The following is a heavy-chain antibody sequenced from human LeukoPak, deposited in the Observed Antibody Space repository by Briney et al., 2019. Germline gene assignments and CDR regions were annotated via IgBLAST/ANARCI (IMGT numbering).Heavy chain of an antibody. CDR1: GFTFDDYG. CDR3: AKSGVPAALFDAFDI. CDR2: ISGSGGST. V-gene: IGHV3-23*01. D-gene: IGHD2-2*01. J-gene: IGHJ3*02. Sequence: PGGSLRLSCAASGFTFDDYGMSWVRQAPGKGLEWVSAISGSGGSTYYADSVKGRFTISRDNSKNTLYLQMNSLRAEDTAVYYCAKSGVPAALFDAFDIWGQGTMVTVSS.